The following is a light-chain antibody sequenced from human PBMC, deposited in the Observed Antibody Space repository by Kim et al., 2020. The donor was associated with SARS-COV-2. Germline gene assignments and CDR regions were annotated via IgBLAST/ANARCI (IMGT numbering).Light chain of an antibody. Sequence: QSITIACTGTSSDVGGYIYVSWYQQHPGKAPNLMIYDVNNRPSGVSNRFSGSKSGNTASLTISGLQAEDEADYYCSSYTSSSTPYVFGTGTKVTVL. J-gene: IGLJ1*01. CDR1: SSDVGGYIY. V-gene: IGLV2-14*03. CDR2: DVN. CDR3: SSYTSSSTPYV.